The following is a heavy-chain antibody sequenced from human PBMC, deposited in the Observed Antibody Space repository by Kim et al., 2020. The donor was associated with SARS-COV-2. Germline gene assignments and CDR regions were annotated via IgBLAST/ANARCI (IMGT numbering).Heavy chain of an antibody. V-gene: IGHV3-7*03. Sequence: GGSLRLSCAASGFTFSSYWMSWVRQAPGKGLEWVANIKQDGSEKYYVDSVKGRFTISRDNAKNSLYLQMNSLRAEDTAVYYCARHARGVIMGSYYYYGMDVWGQGTTVTVSS. CDR2: IKQDGSEK. J-gene: IGHJ6*02. CDR1: GFTFSSYW. CDR3: ARHARGVIMGSYYYYGMDV. D-gene: IGHD3-10*02.